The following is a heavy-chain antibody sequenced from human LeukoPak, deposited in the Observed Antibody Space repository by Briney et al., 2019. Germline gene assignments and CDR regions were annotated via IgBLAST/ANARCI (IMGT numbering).Heavy chain of an antibody. CDR1: GGSISGYY. CDR3: AREGNMVRGVVGY. V-gene: IGHV4-59*12. D-gene: IGHD3-10*01. J-gene: IGHJ4*02. Sequence: SETLSLTCTVSGGSISGYYWIWIRQPPGKGLEWIGYIYYTGSTNYNPSLKSRVTISVDTSKNQFSLKLSSVTAADTAAYYCAREGNMVRGVVGYWGQGTLVTVSS. CDR2: IYYTGST.